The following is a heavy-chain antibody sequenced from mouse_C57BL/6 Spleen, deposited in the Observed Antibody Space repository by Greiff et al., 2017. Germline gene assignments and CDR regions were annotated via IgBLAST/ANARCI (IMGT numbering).Heavy chain of an antibody. CDR3: TTDTTVSSGAMDY. CDR2: IDPENGDT. Sequence: DVQLQESGAELVRPGASVKLSCTASGFNIKDDYMHWVKQRPEQGLEWIGWIDPENGDTEYASKFQGKATITADTSSNTAYLQLSSLTSEDTAVYYCTTDTTVSSGAMDYWGQGTSVTVSS. CDR1: GFNIKDDY. D-gene: IGHD1-1*01. V-gene: IGHV14-4*01. J-gene: IGHJ4*01.